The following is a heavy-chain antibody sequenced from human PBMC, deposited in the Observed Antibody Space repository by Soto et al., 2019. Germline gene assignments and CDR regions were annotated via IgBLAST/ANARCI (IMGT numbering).Heavy chain of an antibody. Sequence: EVQLLESGGGLVQPGGSLRLSCAASGFTFSSYAMSWVRQAPGKGLEWVSAISGSGDSTYYADSVKGRFTISRDNSKNTQYLQMNSLSAEDTAVYYCAKLTVGWYFDLWRRGTLVTVSS. CDR3: AKLTVGWYFDL. CDR1: GFTFSSYA. CDR2: ISGSGDST. V-gene: IGHV3-23*01. D-gene: IGHD4-17*01. J-gene: IGHJ2*01.